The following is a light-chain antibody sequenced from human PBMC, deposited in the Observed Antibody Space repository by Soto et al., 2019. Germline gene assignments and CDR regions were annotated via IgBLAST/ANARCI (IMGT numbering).Light chain of an antibody. CDR2: KAS. CDR3: QQYESYSPLT. J-gene: IGKJ4*01. V-gene: IGKV1-5*03. CDR1: QSISSW. Sequence: IQMTQSPSSLSASVGDRVTITCRASQSISSWLAWYQKKPGKAPKLLIYKASGSESGVPSRFSGSGSGTDFTLTISSLQPDDFATYYCQQYESYSPLTFGGGTKVDI.